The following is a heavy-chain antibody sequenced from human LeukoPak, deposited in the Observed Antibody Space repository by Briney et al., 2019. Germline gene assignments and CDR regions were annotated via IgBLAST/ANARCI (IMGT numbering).Heavy chain of an antibody. CDR3: ARLKFYDSTGYNQGYYMDV. J-gene: IGHJ6*03. Sequence: NPAETLSLTCTVSGGSTINYCWSWIRQSAGKGLEWVGRIYITGTTDYNPSLKSRLTMSIDTSKNQFSLNLRSVTAADTAVYYCARLKFYDSTGYNQGYYMDVWGKGLTVTVSS. CDR1: GGSTINYC. D-gene: IGHD3-22*01. V-gene: IGHV4-4*07. CDR2: IYITGTT.